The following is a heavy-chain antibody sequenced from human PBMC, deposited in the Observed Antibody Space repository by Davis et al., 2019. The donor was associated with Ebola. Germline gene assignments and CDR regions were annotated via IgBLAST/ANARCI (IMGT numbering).Heavy chain of an antibody. D-gene: IGHD1-14*01. CDR2: ISGSGGST. Sequence: GESLKISCAASGFTFSSYAMSWVRQAPGKGLEWVSAISGSGGSTYYADSVKGRFTISRDNSKNTLYLQMNSLRAEDTALYYCAKEITGFDSWGQGTLVTVSS. CDR1: GFTFSSYA. J-gene: IGHJ4*02. CDR3: AKEITGFDS. V-gene: IGHV3-23*01.